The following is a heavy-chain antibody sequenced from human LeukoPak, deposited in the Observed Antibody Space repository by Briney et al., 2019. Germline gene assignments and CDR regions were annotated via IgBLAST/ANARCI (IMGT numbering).Heavy chain of an antibody. Sequence: TGGSLRLSCAASGFTFSSYAMSWVRQAPGKGLEWVSAISGSGGSTYCADSVKGRFTISRDNSKNTLYLQMNSLRAEDTAVYYCATADPYCSSTSCHGAFDIWGQGTMVTVSS. CDR1: GFTFSSYA. V-gene: IGHV3-23*01. CDR2: ISGSGGST. J-gene: IGHJ3*02. CDR3: ATADPYCSSTSCHGAFDI. D-gene: IGHD2-2*01.